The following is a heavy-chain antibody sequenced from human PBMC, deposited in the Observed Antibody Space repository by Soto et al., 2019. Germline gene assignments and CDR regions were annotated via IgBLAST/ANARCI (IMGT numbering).Heavy chain of an antibody. V-gene: IGHV5-10-1*01. CDR2: IDPSDSYT. CDR1: GYSFTSYW. D-gene: IGHD3-10*01. Sequence: EVQLVQSGAEVKKPGESLRISCKGSGYSFTSYWISWVRQMPGKGLEWMGRIDPSDSYTNYSPSFQGHVTISADKSIXAAYHQWRSLKTSDTAMYYCARLAMVRGVPTSGMDVWGQGTTVTVSS. J-gene: IGHJ6*02. CDR3: ARLAMVRGVPTSGMDV.